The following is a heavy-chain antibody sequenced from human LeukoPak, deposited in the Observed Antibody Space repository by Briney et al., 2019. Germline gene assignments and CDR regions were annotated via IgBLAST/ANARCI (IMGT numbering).Heavy chain of an antibody. Sequence: GASVKVSCKASRYPFISYAMHWVRQAPGQRLEWMGWIHVGNGNTEYSQKFQGRVTITRDTPATTTYMELSSLRSEDTAVYYCARVDGSGPNAPNDCWGQGSLVTVSS. CDR1: RYPFISYA. CDR2: IHVGNGNT. D-gene: IGHD3-10*01. CDR3: ARVDGSGPNAPNDC. J-gene: IGHJ4*02. V-gene: IGHV1-3*01.